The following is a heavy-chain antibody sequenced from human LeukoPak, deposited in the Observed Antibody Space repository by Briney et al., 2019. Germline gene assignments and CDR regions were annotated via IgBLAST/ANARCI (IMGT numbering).Heavy chain of an antibody. V-gene: IGHV3-48*01. CDR3: AREGGERDFWSGYYSPYYYYMDV. J-gene: IGHJ6*03. Sequence: GGSLRLSCAASGFTFSSYSMNWVRQAPGKGLEWVSYISSSSSTIYYADSVKGRFTISRDNAKNSLYLQMNSLRAEDTAVYYCAREGGERDFWSGYYSPYYYYMDVWGKGTTVTVSS. CDR2: ISSSSSTI. CDR1: GFTFSSYS. D-gene: IGHD3-3*01.